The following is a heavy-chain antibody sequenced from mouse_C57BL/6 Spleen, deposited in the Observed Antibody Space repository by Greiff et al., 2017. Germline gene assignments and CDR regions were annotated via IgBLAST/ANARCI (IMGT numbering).Heavy chain of an antibody. CDR2: ISSGSSTI. CDR3: AKIAY. Sequence: EVKLVESGGGLVKPGGSLKLSCAASGFTFSDSGMHWVRQAPEKGLEWVAYISSGSSTIYYADTVKGRFTISRDNAKNTLFLQMTSLRSEDTAMYYCAKIAYWGQGTLVTVSA. V-gene: IGHV5-17*01. J-gene: IGHJ3*01. CDR1: GFTFSDSG.